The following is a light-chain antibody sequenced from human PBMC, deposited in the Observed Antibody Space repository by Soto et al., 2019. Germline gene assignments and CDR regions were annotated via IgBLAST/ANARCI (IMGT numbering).Light chain of an antibody. CDR2: KAS. Sequence: DIQMTQSPSTLSASVGDRVTITCRASQNINTWLAWYQQQPGKAPKLLIYKASSLQSGVPSRFSGTGSGTEFTLTISSLQPDDFATYYCQQYKSFWTFGQGTKV. CDR1: QNINTW. J-gene: IGKJ1*01. CDR3: QQYKSFWT. V-gene: IGKV1-5*03.